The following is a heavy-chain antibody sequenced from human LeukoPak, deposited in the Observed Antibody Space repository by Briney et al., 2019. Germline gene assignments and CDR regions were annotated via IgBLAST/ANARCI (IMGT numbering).Heavy chain of an antibody. CDR3: ARGISRYYDILTGYYEAFDY. CDR2: INPNSGGT. Sequence: ASVKVSCKASGYTFTGYYMHWVRQAPGQGLEWMGWINPNSGGTNYAQKFQGRVTMTRDTSISTAYMELSRLRSDDTAVYYCARGISRYYDILTGYYEAFDYWGQGTLVTVSS. J-gene: IGHJ4*02. CDR1: GYTFTGYY. V-gene: IGHV1-2*02. D-gene: IGHD3-9*01.